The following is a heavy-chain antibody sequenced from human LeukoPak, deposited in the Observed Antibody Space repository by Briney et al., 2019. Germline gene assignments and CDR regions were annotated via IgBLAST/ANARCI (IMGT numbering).Heavy chain of an antibody. D-gene: IGHD3-22*01. V-gene: IGHV1-3*03. CDR3: ARGDPYYYDSRGYYVFDY. J-gene: IGHJ4*02. CDR1: GYTFSTFA. CDR2: INAGNGNT. Sequence: ASVKVSCKASGYTFSTFAMHWVRQAPGQSLQWMGWINAGNGNTKYSQELQGRVTFTRDTSATTAYMELSSLRSEDMAVYYCARGDPYYYDSRGYYVFDYWGQGTLVTVSS.